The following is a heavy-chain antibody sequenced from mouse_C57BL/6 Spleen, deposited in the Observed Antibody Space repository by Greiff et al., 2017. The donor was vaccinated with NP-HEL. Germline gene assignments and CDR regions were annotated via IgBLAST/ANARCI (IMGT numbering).Heavy chain of an antibody. CDR2: FDPENGGI. CDR3: TRGVYYGYDVGAMDY. V-gene: IGHV14-4*01. Sequence: VQLQQSGAELVRPGASVKLSCTASGFNIKDDYMHWVKQRPEQGLEWIGWFDPENGGIEYASKFQGKATITADTSSNTAYLQLRSLTSEDAAVYDCTRGVYYGYDVGAMDYWGQGTSVTVSS. J-gene: IGHJ4*01. CDR1: GFNIKDDY. D-gene: IGHD2-2*01.